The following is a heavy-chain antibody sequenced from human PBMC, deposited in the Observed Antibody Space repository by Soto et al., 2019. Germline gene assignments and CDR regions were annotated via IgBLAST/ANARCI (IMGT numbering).Heavy chain of an antibody. D-gene: IGHD6-19*01. CDR3: ARVGEKSSGWYGFDY. CDR2: IYPGDSDT. V-gene: IGHV5-51*01. CDR1: GYSFTSYW. J-gene: IGHJ4*02. Sequence: PGESLKISCKGSGYSFTSYWIGWVRQMPGKGLEWMGIIYPGDSDTRYSPSFQGQVTISADKSISTAYLQWSSLKASDTAMYYCARVGEKSSGWYGFDYWGQGTLVTVSS.